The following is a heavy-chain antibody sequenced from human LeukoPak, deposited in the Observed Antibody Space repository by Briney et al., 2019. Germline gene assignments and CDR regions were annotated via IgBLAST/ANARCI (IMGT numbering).Heavy chain of an antibody. V-gene: IGHV1-8*03. Sequence: ASVKVSCKASGYTFSNYGISWVRQATGQGLEWMGWMNPNSGNTGYAQKFQGRVTITRNTSISTAYMELSSLRSEDTAVYYCARGLGYSYGYSDYWGQGTLVTVSS. D-gene: IGHD5-18*01. CDR3: ARGLGYSYGYSDY. CDR2: MNPNSGNT. J-gene: IGHJ4*02. CDR1: GYTFSNYG.